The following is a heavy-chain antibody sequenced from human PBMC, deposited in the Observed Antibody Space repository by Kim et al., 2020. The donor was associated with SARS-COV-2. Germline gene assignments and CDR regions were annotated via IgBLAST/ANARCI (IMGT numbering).Heavy chain of an antibody. CDR2: ISRSGVTT. CDR1: GFPFSNFD. J-gene: IGHJ6*02. CDR3: ANRGLGGSCCGMDV. Sequence: GGSLRLSCAVSGFPFSNFDMTWVRQAPGKGLEWVSSISRSGVTTDYADSVKGRFTVSRDNSNNTLYLQMNSLRGEDTAVYFCANRGLGGSCCGMDVWGQGTTVIVS. D-gene: IGHD2-15*01. V-gene: IGHV3-23*01.